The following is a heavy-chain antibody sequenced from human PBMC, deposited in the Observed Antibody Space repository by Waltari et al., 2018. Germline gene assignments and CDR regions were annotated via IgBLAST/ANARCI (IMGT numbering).Heavy chain of an antibody. V-gene: IGHV3-23*04. CDR2: ISGSGGST. CDR3: ATERLRFLEWFKISHRGYFDY. J-gene: IGHJ4*02. D-gene: IGHD3-3*01. Sequence: EVQLVESGGGLVQPGGSLRLSCAASGFTFSSYAMSWVRQAPGKGLEWVSAISGSGGSTNYAESVKGRFTISRDNAKNTLYLQMNSLRAEDTAVYYCATERLRFLEWFKISHRGYFDYWGQGTLVTVSS. CDR1: GFTFSSYA.